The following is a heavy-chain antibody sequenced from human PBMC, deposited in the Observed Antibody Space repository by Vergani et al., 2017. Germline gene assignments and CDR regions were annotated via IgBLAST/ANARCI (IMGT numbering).Heavy chain of an antibody. V-gene: IGHV3-33*01. D-gene: IGHD3-22*01. CDR3: ARVPNYYDSSGEQTDAFDI. CDR1: GFTFSSYG. CDR2: MWYDGSNK. Sequence: QVQLVESGGGVVQPGRSLRLSCAASGFTFSSYGRHWVRQAPGKGLEWVAVMWYDGSNKYYADSVKGRFTISRDNAKNTLYMQMNSLRDEDTAVYYCARVPNYYDSSGEQTDAFDIWCQGTMVTVSS. J-gene: IGHJ3*02.